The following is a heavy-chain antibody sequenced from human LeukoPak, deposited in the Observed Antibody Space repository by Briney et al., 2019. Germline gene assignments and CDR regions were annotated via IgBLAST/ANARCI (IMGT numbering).Heavy chain of an antibody. D-gene: IGHD3-9*01. Sequence: GGSLRLSCAASGFTFSNAWMSWVRQAPGKGLEWVGRIKSKTDGGTTDYAAPVKGRFTISRDDSKNTLYLQMNSLKTEDTAVYYCTTDRHYDTLTGYYLDPNYWGQGTLVTVSS. CDR2: IKSKTDGGTT. CDR3: TTDRHYDTLTGYYLDPNY. CDR1: GFTFSNAW. V-gene: IGHV3-15*01. J-gene: IGHJ4*02.